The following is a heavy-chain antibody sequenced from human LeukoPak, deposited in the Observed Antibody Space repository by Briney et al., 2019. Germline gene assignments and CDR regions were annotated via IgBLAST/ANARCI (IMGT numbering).Heavy chain of an antibody. CDR2: INSDGSST. Sequence: GGSLRLSCAASGFTFSSYWMHWVRQAPGKGLVWVSRINSDGSSTSYAGSVKGRFTISRDNAKNTLYLQMNSLRAEDTAVYYCAGGSGYVDAFDIWGQGTMVTVSS. CDR3: AGGSGYVDAFDI. CDR1: GFTFSSYW. D-gene: IGHD5-12*01. V-gene: IGHV3-74*01. J-gene: IGHJ3*02.